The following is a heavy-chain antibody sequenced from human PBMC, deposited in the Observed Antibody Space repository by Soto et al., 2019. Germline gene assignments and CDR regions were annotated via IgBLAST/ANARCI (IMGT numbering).Heavy chain of an antibody. CDR2: ISAYNGNT. CDR3: ARCGNITIFGVENVNHYYYGMDV. J-gene: IGHJ6*02. D-gene: IGHD3-3*01. Sequence: GASVKVSCKASGYTFTTYGITWVRPAPGQGLEWMAWISAYNGNTNYAQKLQGRVTMTTDTSTSTAYMELRSLRSDDTAVYYCARCGNITIFGVENVNHYYYGMDVWGQGTTVTVSS. CDR1: GYTFTTYG. V-gene: IGHV1-18*01.